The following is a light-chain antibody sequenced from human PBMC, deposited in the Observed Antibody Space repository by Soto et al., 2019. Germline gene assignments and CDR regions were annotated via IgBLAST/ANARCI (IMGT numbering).Light chain of an antibody. J-gene: IGLJ1*01. CDR3: TSYAGGNNV. CDR1: SSDVGGYNY. V-gene: IGLV2-8*01. CDR2: EVN. Sequence: QSALTQPPSASGSPGQSVTISCTGTSSDVGGYNYVSWYQQYPGKVPKLMVYEVNKRPSGVPDRFSGSKSGNTASLTVSWLQADDEADYYCTSYAGGNNVFGTGTKLTVL.